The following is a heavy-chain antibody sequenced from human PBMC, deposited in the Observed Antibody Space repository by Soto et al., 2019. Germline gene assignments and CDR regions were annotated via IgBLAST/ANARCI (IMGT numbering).Heavy chain of an antibody. J-gene: IGHJ4*02. CDR1: GFTFSNYG. CDR2: IASDGRDK. Sequence: PGGSLRLSCEASGFTFSNYGMHWVRQAPGKGLEWVAVIASDGRDKKFADPVKGRFTISRDNSRDTLYLQMNSLRPEDTALYYCVKDRAVRAASYYFHYCGQGTLVTVSS. D-gene: IGHD6-13*01. CDR3: VKDRAVRAASYYFHY. V-gene: IGHV3-30*18.